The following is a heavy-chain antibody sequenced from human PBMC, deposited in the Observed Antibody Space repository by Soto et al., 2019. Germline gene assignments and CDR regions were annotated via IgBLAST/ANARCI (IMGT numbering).Heavy chain of an antibody. V-gene: IGHV1-69*13. CDR3: ASPPSYYDFWSVPKYGMDV. J-gene: IGHJ6*02. Sequence: ASVKVSCKASGGTFSSYAISWVRQAPGQGLEWMGGIIPIFGTANYAQKFQGRVTITANESTSTAYMELSSLRSEDTAVYYCASPPSYYDFWSVPKYGMDVWGQGTTVTVSS. CDR2: IIPIFGTA. CDR1: GGTFSSYA. D-gene: IGHD3-3*01.